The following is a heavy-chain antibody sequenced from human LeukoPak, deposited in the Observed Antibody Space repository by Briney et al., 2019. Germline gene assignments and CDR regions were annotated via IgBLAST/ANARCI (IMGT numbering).Heavy chain of an antibody. D-gene: IGHD3-10*01. CDR2: IYYSGST. J-gene: IGHJ4*02. V-gene: IGHV4-59*01. Sequence: SETLSLTCTVSGGSISTYYWSWIRQPPGKGLEWIGYIYYSGSTNYNPSLKSRVTISVDTSKNQFSLELSSVTAADTAVYYCARDRGYYFGSGSYLGDWGQGTLVTVSS. CDR1: GGSISTYY. CDR3: ARDRGYYFGSGSYLGD.